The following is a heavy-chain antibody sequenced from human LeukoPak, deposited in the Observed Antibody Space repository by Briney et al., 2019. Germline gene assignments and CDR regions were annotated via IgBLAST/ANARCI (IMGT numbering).Heavy chain of an antibody. V-gene: IGHV4-59*12. CDR1: GFTFSSYG. J-gene: IGHJ4*02. CDR2: IYYSGST. Sequence: PGGSLRLSCAASGFTFSSYGMSWIRQPPGKGLEWIGYIYYSGSTNYNPSLKSRVTISVDTSKNQFSLKLSSVTAADTAVYYCARPFPDGYPDYWGQGTLVTVSS. D-gene: IGHD5-24*01. CDR3: ARPFPDGYPDY.